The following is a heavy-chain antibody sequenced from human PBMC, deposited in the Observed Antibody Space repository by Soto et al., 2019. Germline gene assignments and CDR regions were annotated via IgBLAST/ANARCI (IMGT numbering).Heavy chain of an antibody. Sequence: EVHLVESGGGLAHPGGSLRLSCAASGFTFSNKWIHWVRQAPGKGLVWVSGIKSDGSSTTYADSVKGRFTISRDNAKNTLYLQMNSLRAEVTAVYYCASAAPFNYGGNSGFDFWGQGTLVTVSS. J-gene: IGHJ4*02. CDR1: GFTFSNKW. D-gene: IGHD4-17*01. CDR3: ASAAPFNYGGNSGFDF. CDR2: IKSDGSST. V-gene: IGHV3-74*03.